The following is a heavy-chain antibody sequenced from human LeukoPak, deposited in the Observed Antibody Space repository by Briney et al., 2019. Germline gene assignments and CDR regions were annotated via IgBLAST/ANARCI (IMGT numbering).Heavy chain of an antibody. CDR2: ISGSGGST. J-gene: IGHJ6*02. Sequence: GGSLRLSCAASGLTFSSYAMSWVRQAPGKGLEWVSAISGSGGSTYYADSVKGRFTISRDNSKNTLYLQMNSLRAEDTAVYYCAKDSSGYDYGSDGMDVWGQGTTVTVSS. CDR3: AKDSSGYDYGSDGMDV. D-gene: IGHD5-12*01. V-gene: IGHV3-23*01. CDR1: GLTFSSYA.